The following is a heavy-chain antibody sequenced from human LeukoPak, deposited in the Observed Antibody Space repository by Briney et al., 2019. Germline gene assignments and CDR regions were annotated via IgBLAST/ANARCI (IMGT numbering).Heavy chain of an antibody. CDR1: GGPFSGYY. V-gene: IGHV4-34*01. D-gene: IGHD4-11*01. CDR2: ITHSGST. CDR3: ARDYTS. Sequence: SETLSLTCAVYGGPFSGYYWSWIRQPPGKGLEWIGEITHSGSTNYNSSLKSRVTISVDTSKNQFSLKLNSVTAADTAVYYCARDYTSWGQGTMVTVSS. J-gene: IGHJ3*01.